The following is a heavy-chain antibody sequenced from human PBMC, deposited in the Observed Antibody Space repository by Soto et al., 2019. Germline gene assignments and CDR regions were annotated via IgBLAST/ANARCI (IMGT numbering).Heavy chain of an antibody. V-gene: IGHV3-64*01. CDR1: GFTFSNYA. D-gene: IGHD6-13*01. J-gene: IGHJ6*03. Sequence: PGGSLRLPYAASGFTFSNYAMHWVRQAPGKGLKYVSGISNNGAHTDYAKSVKGRFTISRDNSENTLYLQMGSLRAEDMALYYCAIRGYGSRWPHVYMDVWGKGTTVTGSS. CDR2: ISNNGAHT. CDR3: AIRGYGSRWPHVYMDV.